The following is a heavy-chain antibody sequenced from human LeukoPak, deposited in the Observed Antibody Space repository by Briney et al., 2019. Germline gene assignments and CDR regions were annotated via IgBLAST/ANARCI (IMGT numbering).Heavy chain of an antibody. J-gene: IGHJ4*02. D-gene: IGHD5-12*01. Sequence: GGSLRLSCVASGFTFSDYYMTWIRQAPGKGLKWISYISSSGRTIYYADSVKGRFTISRDNAKNSLYLQMNSLRAEDTAVYYCARDLGRVYSAPAEDYWGQGTLVIVSS. CDR3: ARDLGRVYSAPAEDY. CDR2: ISSSGRTI. V-gene: IGHV3-11*04. CDR1: GFTFSDYY.